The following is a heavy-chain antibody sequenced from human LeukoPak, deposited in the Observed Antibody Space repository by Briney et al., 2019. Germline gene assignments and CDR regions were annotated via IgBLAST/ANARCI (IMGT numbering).Heavy chain of an antibody. CDR1: GFMFSSHG. CDR3: ARSEYYYGSGSYYFFDY. CDR2: ISYDGSKK. Sequence: GGSLRLSCAASGFMFSSHGMHWVRQAAGKGLEWVAVISYDGSKKYYADSVKGRFTISRDNPKNTLYLQMNSLRAEYTAVYYCARSEYYYGSGSYYFFDYWGQGTLVTVSS. V-gene: IGHV3-30*03. D-gene: IGHD3-10*01. J-gene: IGHJ4*02.